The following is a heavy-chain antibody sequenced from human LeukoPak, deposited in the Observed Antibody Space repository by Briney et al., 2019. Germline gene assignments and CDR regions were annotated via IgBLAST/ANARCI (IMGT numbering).Heavy chain of an antibody. CDR3: ARVVFGIAARVFYYYYYMDV. D-gene: IGHD6-6*01. Sequence: ASVKVSCKASGGTFSSYAISWVRQAPGQGLEWMGGIIPIFGTANYAQKFQGRVTITTDESTSTAYIELSSLRSEDTAVYYCARVVFGIAARVFYYYYYMDVWGKGTTVTVSS. V-gene: IGHV1-69*05. CDR2: IIPIFGTA. CDR1: GGTFSSYA. J-gene: IGHJ6*03.